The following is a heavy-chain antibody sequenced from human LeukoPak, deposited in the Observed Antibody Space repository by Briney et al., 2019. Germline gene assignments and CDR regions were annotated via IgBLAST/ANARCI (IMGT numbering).Heavy chain of an antibody. CDR2: ISYDGSNK. CDR3: TKGPDTSGYYSLDY. D-gene: IGHD3-22*01. CDR1: GFTFSNYD. Sequence: GRSLRLSCAASGFTFSNYDIHWVRQAPGKGLEWVAVISYDGSNKYYADSVKGRFTTSRDNSKNTLYLQMNSLRAEDTAVYYCTKGPDTSGYYSLDYWGQGTLVSVSS. J-gene: IGHJ4*02. V-gene: IGHV3-30*18.